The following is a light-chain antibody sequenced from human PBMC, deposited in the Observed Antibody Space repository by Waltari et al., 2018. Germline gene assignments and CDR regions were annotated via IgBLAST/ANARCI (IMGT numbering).Light chain of an antibody. CDR1: QNIGSS. CDR2: AAS. Sequence: DIQMTQSPSSLSASVGDRVTITCRASQNIGSSLNWYQHKPGKAPNLLIYAASSLQSGVPSRCSGSGSESGTDFTLTISSLHPEDFAIYYCHQSYSTPTFGPGTKVDIK. V-gene: IGKV1-39*01. CDR3: HQSYSTPT. J-gene: IGKJ3*01.